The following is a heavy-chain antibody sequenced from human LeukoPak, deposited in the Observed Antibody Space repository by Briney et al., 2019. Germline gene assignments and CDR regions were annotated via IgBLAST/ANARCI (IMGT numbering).Heavy chain of an antibody. CDR1: GYTFTGYY. Sequence: ASVKVSCKASGYTFTGYYMHWVRQAPGQGLEWMGWINPNSGDTNLAQKFQGRVTMTRDTSISTAYMELSRLRSDDTAVYYCARDSSFGELLFEYWGQGTLVTVSS. J-gene: IGHJ4*02. CDR2: INPNSGDT. V-gene: IGHV1-2*02. CDR3: ARDSSFGELLFEY. D-gene: IGHD3-10*01.